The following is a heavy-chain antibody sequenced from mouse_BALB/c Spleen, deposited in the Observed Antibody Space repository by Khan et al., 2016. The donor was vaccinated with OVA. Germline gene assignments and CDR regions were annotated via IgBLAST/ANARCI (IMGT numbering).Heavy chain of an antibody. Sequence: QMQLEESGPGLVQPSQSLSITCTVSGFSLTNYSVHWVRQSPGKGLEWLGVIWSAGSTDYNAAFISRLTIRKDNSRSQVVFKMNSLQPNDTAIYYCARRGYDYGRGALFAYWGQGTLVTVSA. CDR3: ARRGYDYGRGALFAY. V-gene: IGHV2-2*02. CDR2: IWSAGST. CDR1: GFSLTNYS. D-gene: IGHD2-4*01. J-gene: IGHJ3*01.